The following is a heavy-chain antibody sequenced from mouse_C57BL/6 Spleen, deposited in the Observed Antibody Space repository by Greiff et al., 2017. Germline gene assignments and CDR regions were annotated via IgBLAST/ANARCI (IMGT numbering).Heavy chain of an antibody. CDR1: GYTFTSYW. J-gene: IGHJ2*01. Sequence: QVQLQQPGAELVKPGASVKMSCKASGYTFTSYWITWVKQRPGQGLEWIGDIYPGSGSTNYNEKFKSKATLTVDTSSSTAYMQLSSLTSEDSAVYYCARAYGSSYGNYFDYWGQGTTLTVSS. CDR3: ARAYGSSYGNYFDY. V-gene: IGHV1-55*01. D-gene: IGHD1-1*01. CDR2: IYPGSGST.